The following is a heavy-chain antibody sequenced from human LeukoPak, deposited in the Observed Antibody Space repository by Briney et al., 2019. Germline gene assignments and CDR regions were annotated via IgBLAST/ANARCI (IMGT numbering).Heavy chain of an antibody. CDR3: ARDTLEYSNSPDALDI. Sequence: GGSLRLSYAASGFTFSAYEMNWVRQAPGKGLGWVSYIGSSGSTVYYADSVKGRFTITRDNAKNSLYVQMESLRDEDAAIYYCARDTLEYSNSPDALDIWGQGTMVTVSS. CDR2: IGSSGSTV. V-gene: IGHV3-48*03. CDR1: GFTFSAYE. J-gene: IGHJ3*02. D-gene: IGHD4-23*01.